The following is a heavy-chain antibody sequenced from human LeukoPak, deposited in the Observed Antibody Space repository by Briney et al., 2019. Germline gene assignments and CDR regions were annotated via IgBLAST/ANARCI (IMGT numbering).Heavy chain of an antibody. Sequence: GGSLRLSCAASGFTFSSYGMSWVRQAPGKGLEWVSAISGSGGSTYYADSVKGRFTISRDNSKNTLYLQMNSLRAEDTAVYYCAKARGVVVPADSFDPWGQGTLVTVSS. CDR2: ISGSGGST. V-gene: IGHV3-23*01. CDR3: AKARGVVVPADSFDP. D-gene: IGHD2-2*01. CDR1: GFTFSSYG. J-gene: IGHJ5*02.